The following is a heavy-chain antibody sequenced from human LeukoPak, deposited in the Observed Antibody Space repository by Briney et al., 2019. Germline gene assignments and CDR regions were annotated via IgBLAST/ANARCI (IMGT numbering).Heavy chain of an antibody. D-gene: IGHD2-15*01. Sequence: GRSLRLSCAASGFTFSSYGMHWVRQAPGKGLEWVAAIWYDGSNHYYTDSVKRGFTISRDNSKHTLFLQMHSQRGEDMAVYYCARGGWRFYSDAFYMWGAGTVVTVSS. CDR3: ARGGWRFYSDAFYM. CDR2: IWYDGSNH. J-gene: IGHJ3*02. V-gene: IGHV3-33*01. CDR1: GFTFSSYG.